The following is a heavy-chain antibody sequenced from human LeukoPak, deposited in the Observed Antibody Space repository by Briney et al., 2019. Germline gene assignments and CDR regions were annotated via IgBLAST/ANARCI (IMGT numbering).Heavy chain of an antibody. J-gene: IGHJ4*02. Sequence: GGSLRLSCAASGFTVSSNYMSWVRQAPGKGLEWVSVIFSGGTTYYADSVKGRFTISRDNAENTLYLQMNSLRVEDTAVYYCARDRGINMVRGVIDYWGQGTLVTVSS. CDR2: IFSGGTT. V-gene: IGHV3-53*01. CDR3: ARDRGINMVRGVIDY. CDR1: GFTVSSNY. D-gene: IGHD3-10*01.